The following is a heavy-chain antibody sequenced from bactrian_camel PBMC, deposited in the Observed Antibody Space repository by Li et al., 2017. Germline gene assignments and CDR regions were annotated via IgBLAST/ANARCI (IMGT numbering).Heavy chain of an antibody. J-gene: IGHJ4*01. CDR1: RYDYRPWC. Sequence: HVQLVESGGGSVQPGRSTRLTCTASRYDYRPWCMGWFRQAPGKEREGVATIDRYGSTTYADSVKGRFTLSKDNAKNTLYLQMNSLKPEDSAMYYCAADLARYCGAFSGFFARASWGQGTQVTVS. CDR2: IDRYGST. D-gene: IGHD2*01. CDR3: AADLARYCGAFSGFFARAS. V-gene: IGHV3S53*01.